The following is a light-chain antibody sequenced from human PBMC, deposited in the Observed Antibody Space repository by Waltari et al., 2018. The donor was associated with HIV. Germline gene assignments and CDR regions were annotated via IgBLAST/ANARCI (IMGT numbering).Light chain of an antibody. CDR2: SSN. CDR3: AAWDDSLNGPV. J-gene: IGLJ2*01. Sequence: QSVLTQAPSPSGTPGQRATIAWSGSSSNIETNTANWYQQLPGTAPKLLIYSSNQRPSGFPARFSGSKSGTAASLAISGLQSEDEADYYCAAWDDSLNGPVFGGGTKLTVL. V-gene: IGLV1-44*01. CDR1: SSNIETNT.